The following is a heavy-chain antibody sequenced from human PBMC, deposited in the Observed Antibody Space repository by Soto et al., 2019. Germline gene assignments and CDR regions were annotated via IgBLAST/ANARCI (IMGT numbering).Heavy chain of an antibody. D-gene: IGHD3-10*01. CDR2: ISISSKNI. CDR3: ARDQSRGQVFYYYMDV. Sequence: EVQLVESGGGLVQPGGSLRLSCAASEFTFSTYAMNWVRQAPGKGLEWVSYISISSKNICYADSVKGRFTISRDNAKNSLYLQMNSLRAEDTAVYYCARDQSRGQVFYYYMDVWGKGTTVTVS. CDR1: EFTFSTYA. J-gene: IGHJ6*03. V-gene: IGHV3-48*01.